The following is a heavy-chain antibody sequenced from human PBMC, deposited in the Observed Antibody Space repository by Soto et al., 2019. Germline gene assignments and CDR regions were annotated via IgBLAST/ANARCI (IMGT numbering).Heavy chain of an antibody. CDR3: AMIAGSFDY. V-gene: IGHV4-39*01. CDR1: GGSISSSSYY. D-gene: IGHD3-22*01. J-gene: IGHJ4*02. CDR2: IYYSGST. Sequence: SETLSLTCTVSGGSISSSSYYWGWIRQPPGKGLEWIGSIYYSGSTYYNPSLKSRVTISVDTSKNQFSLKLSSVTAADTAVYYCAMIAGSFDYWGQGTLVTVSS.